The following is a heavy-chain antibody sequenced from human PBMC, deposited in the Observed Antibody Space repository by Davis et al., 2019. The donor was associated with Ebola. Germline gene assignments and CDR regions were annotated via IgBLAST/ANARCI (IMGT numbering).Heavy chain of an antibody. CDR3: ARHPGVGSASGRLDQ. Sequence: MPSETLSLTCTVPGGSISTYYWSWIRQSPGKGLEWIGYIYYSGSTNYNPSLKSRVTMSVDKSKNQFSLNLRSVTAADTGVYFCARHPGVGSASGRLDQWGQGTQVTVST. V-gene: IGHV4-59*08. J-gene: IGHJ4*02. CDR1: GGSISTYY. CDR2: IYYSGST. D-gene: IGHD6-6*01.